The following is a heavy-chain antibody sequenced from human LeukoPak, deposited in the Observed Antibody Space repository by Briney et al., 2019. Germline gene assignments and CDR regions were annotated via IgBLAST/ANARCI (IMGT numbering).Heavy chain of an antibody. J-gene: IGHJ4*02. CDR2: TYSRSKWFN. D-gene: IGHD1-26*01. V-gene: IGHV6-1*01. CDR3: ARGTGSPGY. Sequence: SQTLSLTCAISGDSVSSKSASWNWIRQSPSRGLEWLGRTYSRSKWFNDYAVSVKSRITINPDTSKNQFSLHLTSVTPDDTAVYYCARGTGSPGYWGQGTLVTVSS. CDR1: GDSVSSKSAS.